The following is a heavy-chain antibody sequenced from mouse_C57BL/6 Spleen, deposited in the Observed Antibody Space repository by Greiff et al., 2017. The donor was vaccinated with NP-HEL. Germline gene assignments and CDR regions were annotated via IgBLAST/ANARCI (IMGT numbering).Heavy chain of an antibody. CDR1: GFNIKDDY. D-gene: IGHD3-2*02. CDR3: TSETAQACFDY. V-gene: IGHV14-4*01. Sequence: EVKLQQSGAELVRPGASVKLSCTASGFNIKDDYMHWVKQRPEQGLEWIGWIDPENGETEYASKFQGKANITADTSSNTAYLQLSSLTSEDTDVYYCTSETAQACFDYWGQGTTLTVSS. CDR2: IDPENGET. J-gene: IGHJ2*01.